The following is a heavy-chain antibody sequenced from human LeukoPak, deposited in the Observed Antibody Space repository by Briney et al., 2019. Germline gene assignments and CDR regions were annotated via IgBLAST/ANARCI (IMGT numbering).Heavy chain of an antibody. D-gene: IGHD1-26*01. CDR3: ARDRWAPTP. CDR2: ISYDGSNK. V-gene: IGHV3-30*19. CDR1: GFTFSSYG. J-gene: IGHJ5*02. Sequence: PGGSLRLSCAASGFTFSSYGMHWVRQAPGKGLEWVAVISYDGSNKYYADSVKGRFTISRDNSKNTLYLQMNSLRAEDTAVYYCARDRWAPTPWGQGTLVTVSS.